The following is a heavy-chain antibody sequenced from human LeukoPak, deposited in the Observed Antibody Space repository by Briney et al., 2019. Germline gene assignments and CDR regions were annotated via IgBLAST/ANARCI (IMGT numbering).Heavy chain of an antibody. D-gene: IGHD2-2*02. V-gene: IGHV4-34*01. CDR1: GGSFSGYY. CDR3: ASDALVSAAILFY. J-gene: IGHJ4*02. CDR2: INHSGST. Sequence: PSETLSLTCAVYGGSFSGYYWSWIRQPPGKGLEWIGEINHSGSTNYNPSLKSRVTISVDTSKNQFSLKLRSVTAADTAVYYCASDALVSAAILFYWGQGTLVTVSS.